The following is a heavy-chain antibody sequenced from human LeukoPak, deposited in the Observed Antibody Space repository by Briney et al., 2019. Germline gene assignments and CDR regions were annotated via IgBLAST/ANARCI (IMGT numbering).Heavy chain of an antibody. V-gene: IGHV4-38-2*02. CDR2: IYHSGIT. CDR1: DYSISSGYGYY. J-gene: IGHJ4*02. D-gene: IGHD5/OR15-5a*01. Sequence: SETLSLTCTVSDYSISSGYGYYWGWIRQPPGKGLEWVGNIYHSGITYYNHFNSSLKSRVTISIDTSKNQFSLRLTSVTAADTAVYFCATLVSTRYYFDYWGQGTLVTVSS. CDR3: ATLVSTRYYFDY.